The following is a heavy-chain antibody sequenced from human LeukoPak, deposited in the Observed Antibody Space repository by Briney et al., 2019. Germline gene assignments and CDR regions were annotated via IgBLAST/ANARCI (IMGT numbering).Heavy chain of an antibody. D-gene: IGHD3-16*02. Sequence: SETLSLTCTVSGGSISRGGYYWSWIRQHAGKGLEWIGYIYYSGSTYYNPSLKCRVTISVALSKNQCSLKLSSVTAADRAGYYCAREEGYIDYWGQGTLVTVSS. CDR2: IYYSGST. CDR1: GGSISRGGYY. V-gene: IGHV4-31*03. CDR3: AREEGYIDY. J-gene: IGHJ4*02.